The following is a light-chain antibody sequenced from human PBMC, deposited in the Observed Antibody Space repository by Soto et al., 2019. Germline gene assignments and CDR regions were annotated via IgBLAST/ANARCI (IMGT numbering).Light chain of an antibody. CDR1: QSVSSNY. CDR3: QQYGSSLVVT. V-gene: IGKV3-20*01. Sequence: EVVLTQSPGTLSLSPGERVTLSCRASQSVSSNYLAWYQQKPGQAPRLLIYGASNRATGIPDRFSGSGSATDFTLTISRLEPEDFAVYYCQQYGSSLVVTFGQGTKVEIK. CDR2: GAS. J-gene: IGKJ1*01.